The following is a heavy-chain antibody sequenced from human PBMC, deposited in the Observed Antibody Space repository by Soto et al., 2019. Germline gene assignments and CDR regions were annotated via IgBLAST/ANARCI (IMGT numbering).Heavy chain of an antibody. J-gene: IGHJ6*02. V-gene: IGHV4-39*07. CDR2: IYYSGST. D-gene: IGHD3-22*01. Sequence: SETLSLTCTVSGGSISSSSYYWGWIRQPPGKGLEWIGSIYYSGSTHYNPSLKSRVTISVDKSKNQFSLKLSSVTAADTAVYYCARSPDSSGYYPRWYYYGMDVWGQGTTVTVSS. CDR1: GGSISSSSYY. CDR3: ARSPDSSGYYPRWYYYGMDV.